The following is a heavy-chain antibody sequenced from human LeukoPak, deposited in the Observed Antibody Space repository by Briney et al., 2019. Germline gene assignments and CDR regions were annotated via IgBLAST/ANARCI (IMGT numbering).Heavy chain of an antibody. J-gene: IGHJ4*02. D-gene: IGHD1/OR15-1a*01. CDR3: VTGLGRTDHDY. Sequence: GRSLRLSCAASGFTFSSTWISWVRQAPEKGLEWVGRIKRNIDGGTTEYAAPVNGRFTISRDDSKNTLCLQMNSLKTEDTAVYYCVTGLGRTDHDYWGQGTLVTVSS. CDR1: GFTFSSTW. CDR2: IKRNIDGGTT. V-gene: IGHV3-15*01.